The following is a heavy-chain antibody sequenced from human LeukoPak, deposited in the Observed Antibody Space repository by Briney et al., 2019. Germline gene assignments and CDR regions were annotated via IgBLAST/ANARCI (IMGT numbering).Heavy chain of an antibody. V-gene: IGHV3-33*01. J-gene: IGHJ4*02. Sequence: GRSLRLSCAASGFTFSNYGMHWVRQAPGKGLEWVAFIWHDGSNKYYADSVKGRFTISRDNSKNTLYVQMNSLRAEDTAVYYCARTYYYGSGSNDYWGQGTLVTVSS. CDR2: IWHDGSNK. CDR1: GFTFSNYG. D-gene: IGHD3-10*01. CDR3: ARTYYYGSGSNDY.